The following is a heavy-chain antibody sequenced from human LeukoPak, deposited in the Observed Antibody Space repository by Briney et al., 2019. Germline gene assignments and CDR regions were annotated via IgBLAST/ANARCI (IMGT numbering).Heavy chain of an antibody. D-gene: IGHD3-10*01. CDR2: IVYDGSHQ. Sequence: GRSLRLSCAASGLTLNRCGMHWVRQAPRKGLEWVAVIVYDGSHQYYTDSVKGRFTMSRDNSKNTVFLQMDRLRAEDTGVYYCVKGSGTNDYGMDTWGQGTTVTV. CDR1: GLTLNRCG. J-gene: IGHJ6*02. CDR3: VKGSGTNDYGMDT. V-gene: IGHV3-30*18.